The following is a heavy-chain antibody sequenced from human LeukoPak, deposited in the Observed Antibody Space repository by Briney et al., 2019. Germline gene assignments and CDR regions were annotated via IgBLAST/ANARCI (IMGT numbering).Heavy chain of an antibody. Sequence: ASVKVSCKASGYAFTSYGISWVRQAPGQGLEWMGWISAYNGNTNYAQKLQGRVTMTTDTSTSTAYMELRSLRSDDTAVYYCARDLHYYDSSGYSRLGRWGQGTLVTVSS. J-gene: IGHJ4*02. CDR1: GYAFTSYG. D-gene: IGHD3-22*01. CDR2: ISAYNGNT. CDR3: ARDLHYYDSSGYSRLGR. V-gene: IGHV1-18*01.